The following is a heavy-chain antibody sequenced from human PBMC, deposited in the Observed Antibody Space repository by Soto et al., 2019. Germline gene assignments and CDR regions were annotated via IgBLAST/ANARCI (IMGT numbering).Heavy chain of an antibody. CDR3: ARAWNGMDV. J-gene: IGHJ6*02. V-gene: IGHV3-48*01. Sequence: EVQLVESGGGLVQPGGSLRFSCAASGFTFSSYSMNWVRQAPGKGLAWVSYISSSSSTRYYADSVKGRFTISRDNAKNSLYLQMNSLRGEDTAVYYCARAWNGMDVWGQGTTVTVSS. CDR2: ISSSSSTR. CDR1: GFTFSSYS.